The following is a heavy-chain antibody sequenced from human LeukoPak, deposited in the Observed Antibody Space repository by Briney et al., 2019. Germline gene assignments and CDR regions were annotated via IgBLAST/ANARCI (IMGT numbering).Heavy chain of an antibody. CDR1: GFTFSNTA. CDR2: MSAYNDRT. CDR3: AQELSDIFVVRTDS. D-gene: IGHD3-9*01. V-gene: IGHV3-23*01. Sequence: PGGSLRLSCAASGFTFSNTAMSWVHQTPGKGLEWVATMSAYNDRTHYADSVRGRFTVSRDNSKNTLSLQMNSLREDDTAVYYCAQELSDIFVVRTDSWGQGTLVTVSS. J-gene: IGHJ4*02.